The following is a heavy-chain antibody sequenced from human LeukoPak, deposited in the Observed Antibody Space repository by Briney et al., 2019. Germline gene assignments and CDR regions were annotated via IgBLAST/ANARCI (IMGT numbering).Heavy chain of an antibody. CDR3: ARGSYSGYDY. J-gene: IGHJ4*02. V-gene: IGHV3-66*01. D-gene: IGHD5-12*01. Sequence: PGGSLRLSCAASRFTVSSNHMSWVRQAPGKGLEWVSVIYSGGSTYYADSVKGRFTISRDNSKNTLYLQMNSLRAEDTAVYYCARGSYSGYDYWGQGTLVTVSS. CDR1: RFTVSSNH. CDR2: IYSGGST.